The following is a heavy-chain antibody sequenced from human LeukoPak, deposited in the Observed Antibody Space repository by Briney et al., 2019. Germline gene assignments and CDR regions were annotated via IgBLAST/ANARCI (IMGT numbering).Heavy chain of an antibody. CDR1: GFTVNNNY. Sequence: GGSLRLSCAASGFTVNNNYMSRVRQAPGKGLEWVSVIYSGGSTYYADSVEGRFTISRDNSKNTLYLQMNSLRAEDTAVYYCARAVVPAVPYYYGMDVWGQGTTVTVSS. D-gene: IGHD2-2*01. CDR3: ARAVVPAVPYYYGMDV. CDR2: IYSGGST. V-gene: IGHV3-53*01. J-gene: IGHJ6*02.